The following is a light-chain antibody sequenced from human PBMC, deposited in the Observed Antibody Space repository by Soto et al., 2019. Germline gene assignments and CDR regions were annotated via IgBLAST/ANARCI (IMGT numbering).Light chain of an antibody. Sequence: DIQMTQSPSTLSASVGDRVTITCRASQSISSWLAWYQQKPGKAPKLLIYKASSLESRVPSRFSGSGSGTEFTLTISSRQPDDFATYYCHQYNSYPWTFGQGTKVEIK. CDR1: QSISSW. J-gene: IGKJ1*01. CDR3: HQYNSYPWT. CDR2: KAS. V-gene: IGKV1-5*03.